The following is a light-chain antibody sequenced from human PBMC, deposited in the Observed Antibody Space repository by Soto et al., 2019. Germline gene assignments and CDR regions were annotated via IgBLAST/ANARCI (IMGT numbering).Light chain of an antibody. Sequence: DIVMTQSPLSLPVTPGEPASISCRSSQSLLHSNGYNYLDWYLQKPGQSPQLLICIGSNRASGVPDRFSGSGSGTDFTLTISRVEAEDFGVYYCMQTLQSPWTFGQGTQVDIK. CDR3: MQTLQSPWT. CDR2: IGS. J-gene: IGKJ1*01. V-gene: IGKV2-28*01. CDR1: QSLLHSNGYNY.